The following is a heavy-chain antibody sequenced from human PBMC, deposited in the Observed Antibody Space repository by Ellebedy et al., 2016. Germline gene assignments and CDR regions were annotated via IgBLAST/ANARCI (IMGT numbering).Heavy chain of an antibody. CDR3: ARDVSLYSSSPSFDF. Sequence: GSLRLXCTVSGGSVDTYYWTWIRQSPGKGLERIGYVFYGGSTKYNPSRRSRVTISLDTARNQFSLKLTSVAAADTAVYYCARDVSLYSSSPSFDFWGQGTLVTVSS. D-gene: IGHD6-6*01. CDR2: VFYGGST. CDR1: GGSVDTYY. J-gene: IGHJ4*02. V-gene: IGHV4-59*02.